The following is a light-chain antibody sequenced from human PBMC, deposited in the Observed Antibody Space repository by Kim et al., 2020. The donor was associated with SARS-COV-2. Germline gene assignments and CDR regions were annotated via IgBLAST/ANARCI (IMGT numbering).Light chain of an antibody. Sequence: SPGERATRSCSASQSVSSNLAWYQQKPGQAPRLLIYGASTRATGIPARLSGSGSGTEFTLTISSLQSEDFAVYYCQQYNNWPGGTFGQGTKVDIK. J-gene: IGKJ1*01. CDR3: QQYNNWPGGT. CDR1: QSVSSN. V-gene: IGKV3-15*01. CDR2: GAS.